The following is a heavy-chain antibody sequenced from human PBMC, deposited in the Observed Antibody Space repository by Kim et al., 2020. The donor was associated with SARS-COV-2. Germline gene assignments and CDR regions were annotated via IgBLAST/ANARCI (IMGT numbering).Heavy chain of an antibody. CDR3: AKEGRWSFES. J-gene: IGHJ4*02. D-gene: IGHD2-15*01. V-gene: IGHV3-7*03. CDR1: GFTFSAHW. CDR2: IKYDGSEQ. Sequence: GGSLRLSCAASGFTFSAHWMSWVRQAPGKGLEWMAKIKYDGSEQYYVDFVKGRFTVSRDNAKNSVYLQMNNVRPEDAAMYYCAKEGRWSFESWGQGILVT.